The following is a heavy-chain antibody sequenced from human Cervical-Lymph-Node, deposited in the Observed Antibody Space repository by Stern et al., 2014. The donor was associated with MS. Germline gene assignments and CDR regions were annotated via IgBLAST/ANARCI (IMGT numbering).Heavy chain of an antibody. D-gene: IGHD4-23*01. CDR3: AREGGNTAEYFQH. J-gene: IGHJ1*01. CDR1: GFTFSSSG. Sequence: QLVQSGGGVVQPGRSLRLSCAASGFTFSSSGMHWVRQAPGKGLEWLAIIYYDGSNRYYADSVKGRFTISRDNSKNTLYLQMNSLRAEDTAVYYCAREGGNTAEYFQHWGQGTLVTVSS. CDR2: IYYDGSNR. V-gene: IGHV3-33*01.